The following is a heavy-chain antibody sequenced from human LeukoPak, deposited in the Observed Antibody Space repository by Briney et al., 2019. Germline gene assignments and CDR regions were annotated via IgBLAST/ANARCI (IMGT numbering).Heavy chain of an antibody. D-gene: IGHD2-21*02. CDR3: ARPESDCGGDCYSEYFQH. CDR1: GYSFTSYW. J-gene: IGHJ1*01. Sequence: GESLKISCKGSGYSFTSYWIGWVRPMPGKGLEWMGIIYPGDSDTRYSPSFQGQVTISADKSISTAYLQWSSLKASDTAMYYCARPESDCGGDCYSEYFQHWGQGTLVTVSS. CDR2: IYPGDSDT. V-gene: IGHV5-51*01.